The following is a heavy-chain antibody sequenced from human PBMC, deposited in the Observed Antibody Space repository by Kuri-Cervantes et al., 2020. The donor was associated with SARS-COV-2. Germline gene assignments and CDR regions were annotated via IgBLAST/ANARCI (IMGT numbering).Heavy chain of an antibody. V-gene: IGHV3-30*04. CDR1: GFTFNTCA. CDR2: ISNDGRNK. J-gene: IGHJ6*02. CDR3: ANPTGHYYYGMDV. Sequence: GESLKISCAASGFTFNTCAMHWVRQAPGKGLEWVTMISNDGRNKNYADSVKGRFTISRDNSKNTLYLQMNSLRAEDTAVYYCANPTGHYYYGMDVWGQGTTVTVSS.